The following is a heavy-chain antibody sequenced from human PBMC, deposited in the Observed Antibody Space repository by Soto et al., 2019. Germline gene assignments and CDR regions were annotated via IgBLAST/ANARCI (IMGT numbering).Heavy chain of an antibody. CDR2: IYYSGST. V-gene: IGHV4-30-4*01. CDR3: ARERDDYGDYHGYNWFDP. CDR1: GGSISSGDYY. J-gene: IGHJ5*02. Sequence: QVQLQESGPGLVKPSQTLSLTCTVSGGSISSGDYYWSWIRQPPGKGLEWIGYIYYSGSTYYNPSLKSRVTISVDTSKNQFSLKLSSVTAADTAVYYCARERDDYGDYHGYNWFDPWGQGTLVTVSS. D-gene: IGHD4-17*01.